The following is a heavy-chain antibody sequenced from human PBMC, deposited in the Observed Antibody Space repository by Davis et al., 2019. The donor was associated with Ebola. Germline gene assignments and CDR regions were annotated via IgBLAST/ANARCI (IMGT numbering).Heavy chain of an antibody. Sequence: SGPTLVKPTQTLTLTCTFSGFSLSTREVAVGWIRQPPGKALEWLALIYWDDDKRYSPALKSRLTITKDTSKNQVVLTMTNMDPVDTATYYCALGTFDYWGQGILVTVSS. CDR1: GFSLSTREVA. V-gene: IGHV2-5*02. CDR3: ALGTFDY. J-gene: IGHJ4*02. CDR2: IYWDDDK. D-gene: IGHD1-26*01.